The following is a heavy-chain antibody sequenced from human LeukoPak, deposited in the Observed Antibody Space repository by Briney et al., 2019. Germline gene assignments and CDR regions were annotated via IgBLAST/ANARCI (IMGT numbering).Heavy chain of an antibody. CDR3: ARSLACSGSSFDY. CDR1: GYTFTDYY. D-gene: IGHD1-26*01. Sequence: GASVKVSCKTSGYTFTDYYIHWARQAPGQGLEWMGWINPESGGTSYAQHFQGRVTMTRDTSISTAYMELSSLRSEDTAVYYCARSLACSGSSFDYWGQGTLVTVSS. V-gene: IGHV1-2*02. CDR2: INPESGGT. J-gene: IGHJ4*02.